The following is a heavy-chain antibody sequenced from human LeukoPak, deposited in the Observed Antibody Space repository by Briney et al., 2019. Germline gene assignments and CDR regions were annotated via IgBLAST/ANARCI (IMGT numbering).Heavy chain of an antibody. Sequence: GASVKVSCKASGYTFTSYGISWVRQAPGQGLEWMGWISAYNGNTNYAQKLQGRVTMTTDTSTSTAYMELRSLRSDDTAVYYCARDLPTDSSVPGAADFDYWGQGTLVTVSS. CDR3: ARDLPTDSSVPGAADFDY. V-gene: IGHV1-18*01. CDR2: ISAYNGNT. D-gene: IGHD3-22*01. CDR1: GYTFTSYG. J-gene: IGHJ4*02.